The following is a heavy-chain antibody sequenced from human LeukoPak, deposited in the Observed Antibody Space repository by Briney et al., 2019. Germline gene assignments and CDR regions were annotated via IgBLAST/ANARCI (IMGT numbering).Heavy chain of an antibody. D-gene: IGHD2-2*01. CDR3: TRHRYCSSTSCSGNGDY. J-gene: IGHJ4*02. Sequence: GGSLRLSCAASGFTFSGSAMHWVRQASGKGLEWVGRIRSKANSYATAYAASVKGRFTISRDDSKNTAYLQMNSLKTEDTAVYYCTRHRYCSSTSCSGNGDYWGQGTLVTVSS. CDR1: GFTFSGSA. V-gene: IGHV3-73*01. CDR2: IRSKANSYAT.